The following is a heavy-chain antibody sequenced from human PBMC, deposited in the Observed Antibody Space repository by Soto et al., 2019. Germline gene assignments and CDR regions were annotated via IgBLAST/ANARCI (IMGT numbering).Heavy chain of an antibody. CDR1: GFTFNNYA. Sequence: EVQLLESGGGLVQPGGSLRLSCAASGFTFNNYAMTWVRQAPGKGLEWVSTISGSDDSTYYADSVKGWLTISRDNSKNALYLQMSSLRAEDTALYYCVKDWTGDTCPCMDVWGQGTTVTVSS. V-gene: IGHV3-23*01. CDR3: VKDWTGDTCPCMDV. CDR2: ISGSDDST. J-gene: IGHJ6*01. D-gene: IGHD2-8*02.